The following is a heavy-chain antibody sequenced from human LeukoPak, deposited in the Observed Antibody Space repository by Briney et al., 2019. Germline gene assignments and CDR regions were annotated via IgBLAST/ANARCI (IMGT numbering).Heavy chain of an antibody. J-gene: IGHJ4*02. Sequence: VKPGGSLRLSCAASGFTFSSYSMNWVRQAPGKGLEWVSSIRSSSSYIYYADSVKGRFTISRDNAKNSLYLQMNSLRAEDTAVYYCARQDSSGWSQDYWGQGTLVTVSS. D-gene: IGHD6-19*01. CDR1: GFTFSSYS. CDR2: IRSSSSYI. V-gene: IGHV3-21*01. CDR3: ARQDSSGWSQDY.